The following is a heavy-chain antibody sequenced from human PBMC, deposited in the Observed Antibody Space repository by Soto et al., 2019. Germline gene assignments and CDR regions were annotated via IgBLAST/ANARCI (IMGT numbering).Heavy chain of an antibody. D-gene: IGHD1-26*01. V-gene: IGHV6-1*01. CDR3: ARARLRNSYNDC. CDR1: GDSVSSNSAA. CDR2: TYYRSKWYN. J-gene: IGHJ4*02. Sequence: SQTLSLTCAISGDSVSSNSAAWSWIRQSPSRGLEWLGRTYYRSKWYNNYAVSVKSRITINPDTSKNQFSLQLNSVTPGDTAVYYSARARLRNSYNDCWRQGTLFAVSS.